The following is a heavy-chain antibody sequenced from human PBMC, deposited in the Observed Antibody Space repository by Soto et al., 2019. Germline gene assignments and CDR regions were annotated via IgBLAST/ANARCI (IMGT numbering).Heavy chain of an antibody. CDR2: IYYSGST. CDR3: ARDGFRFCWYTRSYYYYYGMVV. CDR1: GGSISSKNYY. J-gene: IGHJ6*02. D-gene: IGHD6-13*01. V-gene: IGHV4-39*07. Sequence: SETLSLTCIGSGGSISSKNYYWAWIRQPPGKGLEWIASIYYSGSTYYNPSLKSRVTISVDRSKNQFSLKLSSVTAADTAVYYCARDGFRFCWYTRSYYYYYGMVVRRQGTTVTVSS.